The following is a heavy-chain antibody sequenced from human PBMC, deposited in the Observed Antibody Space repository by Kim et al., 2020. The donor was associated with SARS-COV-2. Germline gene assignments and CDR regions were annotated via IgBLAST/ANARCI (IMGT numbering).Heavy chain of an antibody. J-gene: IGHJ4*02. CDR3: ARDSGPYSSSSNFDY. Sequence: KFQGRVTITRDTSASTAYMELSSRRSEETAVYYCARDSGPYSSSSNFDYWGQGTLVTVSA. V-gene: IGHV1-3*01. D-gene: IGHD6-6*01.